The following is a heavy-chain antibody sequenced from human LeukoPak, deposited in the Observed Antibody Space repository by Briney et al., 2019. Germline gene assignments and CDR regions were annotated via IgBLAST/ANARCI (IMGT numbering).Heavy chain of an antibody. D-gene: IGHD7-27*01. CDR1: GDSIGSSGYY. Sequence: SETLSXTXTVSGDSIGSSGYYWVWIRQPPGKGLEWVANIYFNGNTYYNPSLKSRVTISVDTSKNQFSLNLSSVTAADTAVYYCARLAWGRLDYWGQGTLVTVSS. CDR2: IYFNGNT. J-gene: IGHJ4*02. V-gene: IGHV4-39*07. CDR3: ARLAWGRLDY.